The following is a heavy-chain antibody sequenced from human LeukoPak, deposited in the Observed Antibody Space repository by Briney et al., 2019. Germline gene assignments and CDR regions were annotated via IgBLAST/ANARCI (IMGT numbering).Heavy chain of an antibody. CDR2: INWNGGST. CDR1: GFTFDDYG. V-gene: IGHV3-20*04. J-gene: IGHJ4*02. Sequence: GGSLRLSCAASGFTFDDYGMSWVRQAPGKGLEWVSGINWNGGSTGYADSVKGRFTISRDNSKNTLYLQMNSLRAEDTAVYSCAKDPTTVVRGYFDYWGQGTLVTVSS. D-gene: IGHD4-23*01. CDR3: AKDPTTVVRGYFDY.